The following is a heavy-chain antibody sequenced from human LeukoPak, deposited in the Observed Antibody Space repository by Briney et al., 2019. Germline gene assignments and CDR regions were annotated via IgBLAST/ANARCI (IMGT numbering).Heavy chain of an antibody. CDR1: GYTFTSYY. J-gene: IGHJ1*01. CDR2: INPSGGST. Sequence: ASVKVSCKASGYTFTSYYIHWVRQAPGQGLEWMGIINPSGGSTSYPQKFQDRVTMTRDTSTSTVYMELSSLKSDDTAIYYCARGVFGELEKLMFQHWGQGTLVTDSS. CDR3: ARGVFGELEKLMFQH. D-gene: IGHD3-10*02. V-gene: IGHV1-46*01.